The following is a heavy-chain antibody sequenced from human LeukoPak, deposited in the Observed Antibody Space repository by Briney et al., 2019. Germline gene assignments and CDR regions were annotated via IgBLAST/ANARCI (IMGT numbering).Heavy chain of an antibody. Sequence: GSLRLSCAASGFTFSSYWMSWVRQPPGKGLEWIGYIYYSGSTNYNPSLKSRVTISVDTSKNQFSLKLSSVTAADTAVYYCARALWDYYYYYMDVWGKGTTVTISS. CDR3: ARALWDYYYYYMDV. CDR2: IYYSGST. D-gene: IGHD3-10*01. J-gene: IGHJ6*03. CDR1: GFTFSSYW. V-gene: IGHV4-59*01.